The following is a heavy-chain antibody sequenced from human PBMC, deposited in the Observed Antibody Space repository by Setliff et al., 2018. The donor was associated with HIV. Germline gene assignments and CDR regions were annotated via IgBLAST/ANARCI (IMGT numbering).Heavy chain of an antibody. J-gene: IGHJ4*02. CDR3: ARDLPLSGREGEFDY. V-gene: IGHV3-74*01. D-gene: IGHD6-19*01. CDR1: GFTFSSNW. Sequence: GGSLRLSCVASGFTFSSNWLSWVRQAPGKGLVWVSRINYDGTGTTYADSVKGRFTISRDDARNTVYLQMNSLRAEDTAVYYCARDLPLSGREGEFDYWGQGTQVTVS. CDR2: INYDGTGT.